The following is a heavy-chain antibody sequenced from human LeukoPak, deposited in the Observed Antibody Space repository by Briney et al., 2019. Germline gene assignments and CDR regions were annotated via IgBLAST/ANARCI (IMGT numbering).Heavy chain of an antibody. CDR3: ARVVQDIVVVPAAMATFDY. J-gene: IGHJ4*02. CDR1: GGSISSYY. Sequence: SETLSLTCTVSGGSISSYYWSWIRQPPGKGLEWSGYIYYSGSTNYNPSLKSRVTISVDTSKNQFSLKLSSVTAADTAVYYCARVVQDIVVVPAAMATFDYWGQGTLVTVSS. V-gene: IGHV4-59*01. CDR2: IYYSGST. D-gene: IGHD2-2*01.